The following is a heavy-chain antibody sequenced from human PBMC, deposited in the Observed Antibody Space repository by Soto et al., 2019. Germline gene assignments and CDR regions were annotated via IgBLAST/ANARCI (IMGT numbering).Heavy chain of an antibody. CDR3: AKRRIITMVRGAHYYYYGMDV. V-gene: IGHV3-23*01. D-gene: IGHD3-10*01. J-gene: IGHJ6*02. CDR1: GFTFSSYA. Sequence: GGSLRLSCAASGFTFSSYAMSWVRQAPGKGLEWVSAISGSGGTTYYADSVKGRFTISRDNSKNTLYLQMNSLRAEDTAVYYCAKRRIITMVRGAHYYYYGMDVWGQGTTVTVSS. CDR2: ISGSGGTT.